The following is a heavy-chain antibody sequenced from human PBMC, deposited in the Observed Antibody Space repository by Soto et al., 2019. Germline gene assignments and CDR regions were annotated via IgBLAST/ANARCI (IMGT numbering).Heavy chain of an antibody. Sequence: SETLSLTCTVSGGSISSSSYYWGWIRQPPGKGLEWIGSIYHSGSTYYNPSLKSRVTISVDTSKNQFSLKLSSVTAADTAVYYCARGFYYGSGSYYRNPYYYYYMDVWGKGTTVAVSS. CDR2: IYHSGST. CDR1: GGSISSSSYY. D-gene: IGHD3-10*01. J-gene: IGHJ6*03. CDR3: ARGFYYGSGSYYRNPYYYYYMDV. V-gene: IGHV4-39*07.